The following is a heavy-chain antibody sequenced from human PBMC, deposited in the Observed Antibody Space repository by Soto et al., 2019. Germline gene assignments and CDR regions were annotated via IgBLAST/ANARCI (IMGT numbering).Heavy chain of an antibody. V-gene: IGHV1-46*02. CDR2: ISTYSGST. CDR3: AGPDKLRYFDWPSTTYYYYGMDV. J-gene: IGHJ6*02. D-gene: IGHD3-9*01. CDR1: GLTIDPFC. Sequence: GAPAKVSCEEFGLTIDPFCRRSLSHAPRKRPEGMGRISTYSGSTSYAQKFQGRVTMTRDTSTSTVYMELSSLRSEDTAVYYCAGPDKLRYFDWPSTTYYYYGMDVWGQGTTVTVSS.